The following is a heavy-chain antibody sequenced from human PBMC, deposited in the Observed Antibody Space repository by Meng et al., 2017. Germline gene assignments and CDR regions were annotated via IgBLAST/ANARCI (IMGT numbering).Heavy chain of an antibody. D-gene: IGHD3-10*02. CDR3: ASGWSMFQT. Sequence: QLQQSCPGLMKPSQTLSLPCAIPGDTVSSESAAWNWIMQSPSRGLEWLGRTYYRSKWYNDFAVSVKSRIIINPDTSKNHFSLQLNSVTPEDTAVYYCASGWSMFQTWGQGTLVTVYS. CDR2: TYYRSKWYN. J-gene: IGHJ4*02. CDR1: GDTVSSESAA. V-gene: IGHV6-1*01.